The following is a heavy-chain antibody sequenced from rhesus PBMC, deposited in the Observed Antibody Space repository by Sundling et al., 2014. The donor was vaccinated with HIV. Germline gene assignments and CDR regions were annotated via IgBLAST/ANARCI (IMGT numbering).Heavy chain of an antibody. Sequence: QVQLVQSGAEVKQPGTSVKLSCKASGDTFTNYYINWVRQAPGQVLEWMGWINPSNGNTGYAQKFQDRVTMTRDTSTSTAYMELNSLRSEDTAVYYCFPTRMITGSPLDYWGQGVLVTVSS. J-gene: IGHJ4*01. CDR1: GDTFTNYY. CDR2: INPSNGNT. D-gene: IGHD3-9*01. CDR3: FPTRMITGSPLDY. V-gene: IGHV1-200*01.